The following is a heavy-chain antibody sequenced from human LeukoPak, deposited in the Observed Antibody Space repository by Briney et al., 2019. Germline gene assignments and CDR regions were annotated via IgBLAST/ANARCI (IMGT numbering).Heavy chain of an antibody. J-gene: IGHJ6*03. D-gene: IGHD6-13*01. CDR2: IYTSGST. Sequence: SESLSLTCTVSGGSSSSSSYYWDWIRQPPGKGLEWIGRIYTSGSTNYNPSLKSRVTMSVDTSKNQFSLKLSSVTAADTAVYYCARGGTAAGTYSYYYYYMDVWGKGTTVTISS. V-gene: IGHV4-39*07. CDR1: GGSSSSSSYY. CDR3: ARGGTAAGTYSYYYYYMDV.